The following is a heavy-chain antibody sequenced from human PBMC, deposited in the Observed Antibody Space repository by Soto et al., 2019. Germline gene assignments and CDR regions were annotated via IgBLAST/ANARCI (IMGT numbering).Heavy chain of an antibody. CDR1: GGSISSGDYY. J-gene: IGHJ4*02. CDR3: ARQYYYDSSYLDY. Sequence: PSETLSLTYTVSGGSISSGDYYWSWIRQPPGKGLEWIGYIYYSGSTYYNPSLKSRVTISVDTSKNQFSLKLSSVTAADTAVYYCARQYYYDSSYLDYWGQGTLVTVSS. V-gene: IGHV4-30-4*01. CDR2: IYYSGST. D-gene: IGHD3-22*01.